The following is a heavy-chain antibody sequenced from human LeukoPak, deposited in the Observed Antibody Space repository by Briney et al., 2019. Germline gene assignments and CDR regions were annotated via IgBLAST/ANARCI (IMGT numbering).Heavy chain of an antibody. CDR3: ARVKLYSGSYRGSYFDY. V-gene: IGHV1-69*06. CDR2: IIPIFGTA. CDR1: GGTFSSYA. J-gene: IGHJ4*02. Sequence: SVKVSCKASGGTFSSYAISWVRQAPGQGLEWMGGIIPIFGTANYAQKFQGRVTITADKSTSTAYMELSSLRSEDTAVYYCARVKLYSGSYRGSYFDYWGQGTLVTVSS. D-gene: IGHD1-26*01.